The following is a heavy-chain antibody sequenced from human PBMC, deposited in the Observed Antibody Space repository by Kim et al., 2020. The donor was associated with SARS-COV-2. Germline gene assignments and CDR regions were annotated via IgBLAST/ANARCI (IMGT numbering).Heavy chain of an antibody. CDR3: ARGGQPFVTPSGWYSRHIQPFDY. CDR2: INHSGST. J-gene: IGHJ4*02. V-gene: IGHV4-34*01. D-gene: IGHD6-19*01. CDR1: GGSFSGYY. Sequence: SETLSLTCAVYGGSFSGYYWSWIRQPPGKGLEWIGEINHSGSTNYNPSLKSRVTISVDTSKNQFSLKLSSVTAADTAVYYCARGGQPFVTPSGWYSRHIQPFDYWGQGTLVTVSS.